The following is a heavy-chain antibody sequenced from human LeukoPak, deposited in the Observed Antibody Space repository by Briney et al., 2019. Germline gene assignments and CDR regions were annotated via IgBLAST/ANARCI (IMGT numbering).Heavy chain of an antibody. J-gene: IGHJ5*02. Sequence: SETLSLTCTVSGGSISSSSYYWGWIRQPPGKGLEWIGSIYYSGSTYYNPSLKSRVTISVGTSKNQFSLKLSSVTAADTAVYYCARDSPRIGWFDPWGQGTLVTVSS. CDR1: GGSISSSSYY. V-gene: IGHV4-39*07. CDR2: IYYSGST. D-gene: IGHD2-21*01. CDR3: ARDSPRIGWFDP.